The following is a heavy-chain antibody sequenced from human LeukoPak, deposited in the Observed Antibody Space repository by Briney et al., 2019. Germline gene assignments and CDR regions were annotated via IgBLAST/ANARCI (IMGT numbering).Heavy chain of an antibody. V-gene: IGHV5-10-1*01. D-gene: IGHD2-15*01. CDR1: GYSFTSYW. Sequence: HGESLKISCKGSGYSFTSYWISWVRQMPGKGLEWMGRIDPSDSYTNYSPSFQGHVTISADKSISTAYLQWSSLKASDTAMYYCARQDGYCSGGSCPYYFDYWGQGTLVTVSS. J-gene: IGHJ4*02. CDR2: IDPSDSYT. CDR3: ARQDGYCSGGSCPYYFDY.